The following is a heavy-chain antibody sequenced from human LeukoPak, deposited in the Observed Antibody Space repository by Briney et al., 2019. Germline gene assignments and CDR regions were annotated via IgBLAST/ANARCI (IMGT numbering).Heavy chain of an antibody. CDR3: ARGNYASTGPGALDI. CDR2: MYSGGST. D-gene: IGHD3-22*01. J-gene: IGHJ3*02. Sequence: PGGSLRLSCAASGXTVSNNYMSWVRQAPGKGLEWVSVMYSGGSTNYADSVKGRFIISRDDSKNILDLQMNSLKAEDTAVYYCARGNYASTGPGALDIWGQGTMVTVSS. V-gene: IGHV3-53*01. CDR1: GXTVSNNY.